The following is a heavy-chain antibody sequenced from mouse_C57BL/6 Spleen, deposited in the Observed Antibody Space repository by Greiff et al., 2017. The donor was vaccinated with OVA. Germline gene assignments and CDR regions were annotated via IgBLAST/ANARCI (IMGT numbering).Heavy chain of an antibody. CDR3: AKGAGKGYAMDY. D-gene: IGHD1-3*01. CDR2: ISSGSSTI. CDR1: GFTFSDYG. Sequence: EVKLVESGGGLVKPGGSLKLSCAASGFTFSDYGMHWVRQAPEKGLEWVAYISSGSSTIYYADTVKGRVTISRDNAKNTLFLQMTSLRSEDTAMYYCAKGAGKGYAMDYWGQGTSVTVSS. J-gene: IGHJ4*01. V-gene: IGHV5-17*01.